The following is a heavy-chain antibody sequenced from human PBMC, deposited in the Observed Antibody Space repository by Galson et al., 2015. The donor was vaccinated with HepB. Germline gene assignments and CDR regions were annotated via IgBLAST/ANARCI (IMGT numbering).Heavy chain of an antibody. CDR3: ARESGQWLGGEYYFDY. V-gene: IGHV1-3*01. CDR1: GYTFTSYA. Sequence: SVKVSCKASGYTFTSYAMHWVRQAPGQRLEWMGWINAGNGNTKYSQKFQGRVTITRDTSASTAYMELSSLRSEDTAVYYCARESGQWLGGEYYFDYWGQGTLVTVSS. D-gene: IGHD6-19*01. J-gene: IGHJ4*02. CDR2: INAGNGNT.